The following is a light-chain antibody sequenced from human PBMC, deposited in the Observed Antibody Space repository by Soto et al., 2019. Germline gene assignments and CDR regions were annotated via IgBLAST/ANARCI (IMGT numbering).Light chain of an antibody. CDR3: QQYNSAPWT. J-gene: IGKJ1*01. Sequence: QITQSASTVAASVGDRVTITCRASQSISSWLAWYQQKPGKAPKLLIYAASSLQSGVPSRFSGSGSGTDFTLTISSLQPEDFATYYCQQYNSAPWTFGQGTKVDI. V-gene: IGKV1-5*01. CDR2: AAS. CDR1: QSISSW.